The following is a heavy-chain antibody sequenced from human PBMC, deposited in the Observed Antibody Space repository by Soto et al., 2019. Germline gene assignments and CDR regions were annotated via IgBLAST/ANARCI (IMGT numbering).Heavy chain of an antibody. CDR2: IYYSGRT. CDR3: ARVRSNSPYYFDS. D-gene: IGHD6-6*01. J-gene: IGHJ4*02. V-gene: IGHV4-30-4*01. Sequence: PSETLSLPCTFSGGSISSDDYYWTWIRQPPGMGLEGLGYIYYSGRTDYNPSLRSRLLISIDLSKNQFSLNLNSVSAADTVVYYCARVRSNSPYYFDSWGQGTLVTVSS. CDR1: GGSISSDDYY.